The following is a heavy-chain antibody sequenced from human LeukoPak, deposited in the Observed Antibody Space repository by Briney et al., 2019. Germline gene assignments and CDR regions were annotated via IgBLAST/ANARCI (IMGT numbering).Heavy chain of an antibody. J-gene: IGHJ4*02. Sequence: PGGSLRLSCAASGFTFSSYSMNWVRQAPGKGLEWVSYISSSSSIIYYADSVKGRFTISRDNAKNSLYLQMNSLRAEDTAVYYCAREKRGSTSSIRYFDYWGQGTLVTVSS. CDR3: AREKRGSTSSIRYFDY. V-gene: IGHV3-48*04. CDR2: ISSSSSII. D-gene: IGHD2-2*01. CDR1: GFTFSSYS.